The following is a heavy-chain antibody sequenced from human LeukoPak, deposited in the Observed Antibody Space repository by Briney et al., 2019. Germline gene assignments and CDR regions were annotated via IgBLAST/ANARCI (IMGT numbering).Heavy chain of an antibody. CDR1: GFTFSSYA. D-gene: IGHD6-6*01. V-gene: IGHV3-23*01. Sequence: GGSLRLSCADSGFTFSSYAMNWFRQAPGKGLEWVSGISNSGGSTYYADSVKGRFTISRDNSKNTLYLQMNSLRAENTGVYYGAKETSSSFDYWGQGTLVTVSS. CDR2: ISNSGGST. CDR3: AKETSSSFDY. J-gene: IGHJ4*02.